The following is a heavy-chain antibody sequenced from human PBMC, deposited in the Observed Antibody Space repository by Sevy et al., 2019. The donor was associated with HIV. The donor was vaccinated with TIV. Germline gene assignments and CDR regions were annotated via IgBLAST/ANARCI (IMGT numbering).Heavy chain of an antibody. CDR2: ISDDGSKT. D-gene: IGHD2-21*02. CDR3: ARGRVTSHYFDY. Sequence: GGSLRLSCADSGFTFIDYAMHWVRQAPGKGLEWVAVISDDGSKTYYADSVNGRFTISRANSKNTLYLQMNSLRADDTAVYYCARGRVTSHYFDYWGQGTLVTVSS. J-gene: IGHJ4*02. V-gene: IGHV3-30*04. CDR1: GFTFIDYA.